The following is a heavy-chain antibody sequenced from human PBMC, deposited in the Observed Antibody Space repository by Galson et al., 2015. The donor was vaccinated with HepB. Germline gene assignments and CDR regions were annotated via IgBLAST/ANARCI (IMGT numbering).Heavy chain of an antibody. CDR1: GFTFSNYG. CDR2: ISYDGSNK. J-gene: IGHJ4*02. D-gene: IGHD6-19*01. CDR3: AKDPYLYSALAGTMAGFDY. V-gene: IGHV3-30*18. Sequence: SLRLSCAASGFTFSNYGMHWVRQAPGKGLEWVAVISYDGSNKYYADSVKGRFTISRDNSKNTLYLQMNSLRAEDTAFYYCAKDPYLYSALAGTMAGFDYWGQGTLVTVSS.